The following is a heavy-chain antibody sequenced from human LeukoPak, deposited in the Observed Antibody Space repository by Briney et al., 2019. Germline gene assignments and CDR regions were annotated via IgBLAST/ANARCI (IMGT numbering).Heavy chain of an antibody. V-gene: IGHV3-69-1*01. J-gene: IGHJ4*02. CDR3: GRGNGDYGGVDY. CDR2: ISSSNNI. CDR1: GFRFSDYS. Sequence: GGSLRLSCAVSGFRFSDYSMNWVRQAPGKGLEWVSYISSSNNIYYADSVKGRFTISRDNAKNSVWLQMNSLRAEDTAVYYCGRGNGDYGGVDYWGQGTLVTVSS. D-gene: IGHD4-17*01.